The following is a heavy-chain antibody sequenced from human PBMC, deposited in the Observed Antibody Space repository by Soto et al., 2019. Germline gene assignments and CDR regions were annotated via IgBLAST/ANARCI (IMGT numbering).Heavy chain of an antibody. Sequence: VAYVKISCSGAGYSFTSYWIRWVRQLPWKGLEWMGRVDPSDSYTNYSPSFQGHVTISADKSISTAYLQWSSLKASYTAMYYCATIHSSSSPFVDYYRMDVWGQGTKVTVSS. D-gene: IGHD6-6*01. CDR1: GYSFTSYW. V-gene: IGHV5-10-1*01. J-gene: IGHJ6*02. CDR2: VDPSDSYT. CDR3: ATIHSSSSPFVDYYRMDV.